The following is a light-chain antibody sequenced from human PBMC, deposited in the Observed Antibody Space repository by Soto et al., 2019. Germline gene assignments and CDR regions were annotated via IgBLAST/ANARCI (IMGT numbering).Light chain of an antibody. CDR2: GAF. J-gene: IGKJ1*01. CDR3: QQYNNWPWT. V-gene: IGKV3-15*01. CDR1: QSVRSN. Sequence: EIVLTQSPGTLSLSPGERATLSCRASQSVRSNLAWYQHRPGQAPSLLIYGAFTRATGIPARFSGSGAGTDFTLTISSLQSEDFAVYCCQQYNNWPWTFGQGTKVDIK.